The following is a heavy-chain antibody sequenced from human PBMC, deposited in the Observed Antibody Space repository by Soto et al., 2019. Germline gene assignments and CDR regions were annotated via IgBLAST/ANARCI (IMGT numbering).Heavy chain of an antibody. CDR2: IYYRGTT. J-gene: IGHJ4*02. V-gene: IGHV4-31*01. Sequence: SETLSLTCTLSGASITSSGYYWSWIRLHPGEGLEWIGYIYYRGTTYYNPSLKSPVTISTDTSKKEFSLTLTSVTAADTAVYYCARATESHYFDYWGRGILVTVSS. CDR1: GASITSSGYY. CDR3: ARATESHYFDY.